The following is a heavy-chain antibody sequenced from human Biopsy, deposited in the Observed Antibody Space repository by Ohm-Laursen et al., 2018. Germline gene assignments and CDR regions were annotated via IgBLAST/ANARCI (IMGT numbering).Heavy chain of an antibody. J-gene: IGHJ6*02. CDR2: ISYDQITK. V-gene: IGHV3-30*18. CDR1: GFTFRTYG. CDR3: AKDLSVYYYYGIDV. D-gene: IGHD5/OR15-5a*01. Sequence: LRLSCTASGFTFRTYGMHWVRLAPGKGLEWVAVISYDQITKHYADSVRGRFTISRDNSKNTLYLQVNSLRAEDTAVYYCAKDLSVYYYYGIDVWGQGTTVTVSS.